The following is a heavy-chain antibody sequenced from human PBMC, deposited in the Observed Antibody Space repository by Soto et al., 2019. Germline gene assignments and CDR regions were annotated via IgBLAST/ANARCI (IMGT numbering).Heavy chain of an antibody. J-gene: IGHJ4*02. Sequence: PGGSLRLSCAASGFTFSSYAMSWVRQAPGKGLEWVSAISGSGGSTYYAGSVKGRFTISRDNSKNTLYLQMNSLRAEDTAVYYCAKDHPSRYYYDSSGYYFPGHFDYWGQGTLVTVSS. D-gene: IGHD3-22*01. CDR3: AKDHPSRYYYDSSGYYFPGHFDY. CDR2: ISGSGGST. V-gene: IGHV3-23*01. CDR1: GFTFSSYA.